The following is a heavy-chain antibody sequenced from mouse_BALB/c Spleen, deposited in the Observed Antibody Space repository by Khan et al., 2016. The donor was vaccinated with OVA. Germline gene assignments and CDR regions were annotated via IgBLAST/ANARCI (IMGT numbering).Heavy chain of an antibody. V-gene: IGHV1-80*01. D-gene: IGHD1-1*01. CDR3: ARSGYYYFAY. J-gene: IGHJ3*01. Sequence: QVQLKESGAELVRPGSSVKISCKASGYAFSNYWMNWVKQRPGQGLEWIGQIYPGDGDTSFNGKFRGKATLTADKSSSTAYMQLSSLTSEDSAVYFCARSGYYYFAYWGQGTLVTVSA. CDR1: GYAFSNYW. CDR2: IYPGDGDT.